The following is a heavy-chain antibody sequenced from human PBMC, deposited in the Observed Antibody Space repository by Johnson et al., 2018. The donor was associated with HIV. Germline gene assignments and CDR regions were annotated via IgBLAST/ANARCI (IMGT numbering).Heavy chain of an antibody. D-gene: IGHD4-11*01. CDR1: GFTFSSYG. CDR2: IRYDGSNK. CDR3: AKILSSRYTVTTLADDAFDI. Sequence: QVQLVESGGGVVQPGGSLRLSCAASGFTFSSYGMHWVRQAPGKGLEWVAFIRYDGSNKYYADSVKGRFTISRDNSKNTLYLQMNSLRAEDTAVYYCAKILSSRYTVTTLADDAFDIWGQGTMVTVSS. J-gene: IGHJ3*02. V-gene: IGHV3-30*02.